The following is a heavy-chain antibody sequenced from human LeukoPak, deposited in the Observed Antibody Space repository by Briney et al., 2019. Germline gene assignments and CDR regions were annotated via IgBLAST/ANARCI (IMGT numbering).Heavy chain of an antibody. V-gene: IGHV1-18*01. CDR1: GYTFTSYG. CDR3: ARPVQYYYDSSGYYGDDAFDI. J-gene: IGHJ3*02. CDR2: ISAYNGNT. D-gene: IGHD3-22*01. Sequence: ASVKVSCKASGYTFTSYGISWVRQAPGQGLEWMGWISAYNGNTNYAQKLQGRVTMTTDTSTSTAYMELRSLRSDDTAVYYCARPVQYYYDSSGYYGDDAFDIWGQGTMVTVSS.